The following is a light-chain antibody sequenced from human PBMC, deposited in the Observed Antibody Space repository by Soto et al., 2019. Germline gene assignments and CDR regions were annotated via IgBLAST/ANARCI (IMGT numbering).Light chain of an antibody. Sequence: EIVLTQSPGTLSLSPGERATLSCRASQSVSSTYLAWYQQKPGLAPRLLIYGTSSRATGIPDRFSGSGSGTDSTLTISRLQPEDFALYYCQQYGSSPWTFGQGTKVDIK. CDR1: QSVSSTY. CDR3: QQYGSSPWT. CDR2: GTS. J-gene: IGKJ1*01. V-gene: IGKV3-20*01.